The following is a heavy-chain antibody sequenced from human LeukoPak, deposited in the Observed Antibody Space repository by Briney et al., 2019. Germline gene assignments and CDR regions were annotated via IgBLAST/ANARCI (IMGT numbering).Heavy chain of an antibody. J-gene: IGHJ3*02. CDR1: GYTFTSYY. V-gene: IGHV1-46*01. CDR2: INPSGGST. CDR3: ARDFVIGNFVPDDAFDI. Sequence: SVKVSCKASGYTFTSYYMHWVRQAPGQGLEWMGIINPSGGSTSYAQKFQGRVTMTRDMSTSTVYMELSSLRSEDTAVYYCARDFVIGNFVPDDAFDIWGQGTMVTVSS. D-gene: IGHD3-9*01.